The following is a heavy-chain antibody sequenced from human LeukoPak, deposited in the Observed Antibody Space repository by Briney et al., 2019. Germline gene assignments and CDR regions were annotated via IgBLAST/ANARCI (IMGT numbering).Heavy chain of an antibody. J-gene: IGHJ4*02. V-gene: IGHV4-38-2*01. Sequence: PSETLSLTCAVSGYSISSSYYWGWIRPPPGKGLEWLGSIYYSGSTYYNPSLKSRVTISVDTSKNQFSLNLYSVTAADTAVFYCARSYYYDYRQIDYWGQGTLVTVSS. D-gene: IGHD3-22*01. CDR2: IYYSGST. CDR3: ARSYYYDYRQIDY. CDR1: GYSISSSYY.